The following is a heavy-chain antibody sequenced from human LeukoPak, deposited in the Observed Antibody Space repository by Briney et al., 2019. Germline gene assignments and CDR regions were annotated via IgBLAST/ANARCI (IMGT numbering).Heavy chain of an antibody. J-gene: IGHJ4*02. V-gene: IGHV3-66*01. CDR2: IYSSGNT. CDR3: ARGTAWGHQDH. D-gene: IGHD7-27*01. Sequence: GGSLRLSCAASGFTVSYNYMSWVRQAPGKGLEWVSIIYSSGNTYYADSVTGRFTISRDNSKSMLYRQMNSLRAEDTAVYYCARGTAWGHQDHWGQGTLVTVSS. CDR1: GFTVSYNY.